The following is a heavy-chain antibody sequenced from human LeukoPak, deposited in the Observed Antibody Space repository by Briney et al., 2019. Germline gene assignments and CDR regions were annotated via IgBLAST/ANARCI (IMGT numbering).Heavy chain of an antibody. CDR1: GFALSTNY. D-gene: IGHD2-8*01. V-gene: IGHV3-66*01. Sequence: GGSLRLSCAASGFALSTNYMTWVRQAPGKGLEWVSLIYSAGDKYYADSVKGRFTISRDNSKNTLYLQMNSLRAEDTAVYYCAKDYAKALDYWGQGTLVTVSS. CDR2: IYSAGDK. J-gene: IGHJ4*02. CDR3: AKDYAKALDY.